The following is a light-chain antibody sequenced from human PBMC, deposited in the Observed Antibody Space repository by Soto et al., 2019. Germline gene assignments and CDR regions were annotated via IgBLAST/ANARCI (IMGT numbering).Light chain of an antibody. J-gene: IGKJ1*01. CDR3: QQRSNWPVT. V-gene: IGKV3-11*01. Sequence: EIVLTQSPATLSLSPGEGATVSCRASQSVSSYLAWYQQKPGQTPRLLIYDASNRATDIPARFSGSGSGTDFTRTISSLEPEDFAVYYCQQRSNWPVTFGQGTRVEIK. CDR2: DAS. CDR1: QSVSSY.